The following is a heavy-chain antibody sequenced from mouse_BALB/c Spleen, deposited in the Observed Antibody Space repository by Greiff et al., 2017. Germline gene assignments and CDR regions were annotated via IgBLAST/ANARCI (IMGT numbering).Heavy chain of an antibody. J-gene: IGHJ4*01. CDR3: ARLGLYYGNYGAMDY. CDR2: INPYYGST. V-gene: IGHV1-39*01. CDR1: GYSFTDYI. D-gene: IGHD2-1*01. Sequence: VQLQQTGPELVKPGASVKISCKASGYSFTDYIMLWVKQSHGKSLEWIGNINPYYGSTSYNLKFKGKATLTVDKSSSTAYMQLNSLTSEDSAVYYCARLGLYYGNYGAMDYWGQGTSVTVSS.